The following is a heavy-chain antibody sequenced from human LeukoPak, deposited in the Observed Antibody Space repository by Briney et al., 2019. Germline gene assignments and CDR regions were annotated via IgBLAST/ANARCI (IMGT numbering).Heavy chain of an antibody. CDR1: GYTFTGYY. CDR3: ARDREELRYFDWLPPNNWFDP. J-gene: IGHJ5*02. CDR2: INPNSGGT. D-gene: IGHD3-9*01. Sequence: ASVKVSCKASGYTFTGYYIHWVRQAPGQGLERMGWINPNSGGTNYVQKFQGRVTMTRDTSISTAYMELSRLRSDDTAVYYCARDREELRYFDWLPPNNWFDPWGQGTLVTVSS. V-gene: IGHV1-2*02.